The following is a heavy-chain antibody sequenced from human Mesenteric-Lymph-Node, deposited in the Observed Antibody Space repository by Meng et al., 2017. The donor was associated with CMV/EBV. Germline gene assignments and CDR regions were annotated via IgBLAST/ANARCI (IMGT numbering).Heavy chain of an antibody. D-gene: IGHD5-12*01. CDR2: ISYSGST. CDR1: RGSISGYY. J-gene: IGHJ5*02. CDR3: ARAHSGNAKRNWFDP. V-gene: IGHV4-59*01. Sequence: GSLRLSCTVSRGSISGYYWSWIRQPPGKGLEWIGYISYSGSTNYNPSLKSRVTISEDTSKNQFSLKLSSVTAADTAVYYCARAHSGNAKRNWFDPWGQGTLVTVSS.